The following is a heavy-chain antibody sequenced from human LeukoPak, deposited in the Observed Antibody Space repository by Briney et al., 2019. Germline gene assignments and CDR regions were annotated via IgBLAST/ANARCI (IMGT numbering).Heavy chain of an antibody. CDR2: IASDGSST. Sequence: PGGSLRLSCAASGFTFSSYWMNWVRQAPGKGLVWVSRIASDGSSTTYADSVKGRFSISRDNAKNTLYLQMNSLRVEDTAVCCARGRPHGNDYWGQGTLVTVSS. V-gene: IGHV3-74*01. J-gene: IGHJ4*02. CDR1: GFTFSSYW. CDR3: ARGRPHGNDY. D-gene: IGHD4-23*01.